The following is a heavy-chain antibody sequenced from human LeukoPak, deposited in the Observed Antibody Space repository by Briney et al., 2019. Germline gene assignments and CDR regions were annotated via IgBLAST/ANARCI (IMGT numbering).Heavy chain of an antibody. Sequence: SETLSLTCTVSGGSITSRSYYWGWIRQPPGRGLEWIGSIYHLGSVRYNPSLKNRVTISVDTSMNQFSLNLSSVTAADTAVYYCARGPPRGSGWYLSHYFDYWGQGTLVTVSS. CDR1: GGSITSRSYY. D-gene: IGHD6-19*01. CDR2: IYHLGSV. J-gene: IGHJ4*02. V-gene: IGHV4-39*01. CDR3: ARGPPRGSGWYLSHYFDY.